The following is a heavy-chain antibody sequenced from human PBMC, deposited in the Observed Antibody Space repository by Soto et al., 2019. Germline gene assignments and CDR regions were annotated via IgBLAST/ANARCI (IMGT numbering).Heavy chain of an antibody. CDR1: GGTFSCYA. D-gene: IGHD6-13*01. V-gene: IGHV1-69*13. CDR2: IIPIFGTA. Sequence: SVKVSCKASGGTFSCYAISWVRQAPGQGLEWMGGIIPIFGTANYAQKFQGRVTITADESTSTAYMELSSLRSEDTAVYYCARAGQQLVLQSFDYWGQGTLVTVSS. CDR3: ARAGQQLVLQSFDY. J-gene: IGHJ4*02.